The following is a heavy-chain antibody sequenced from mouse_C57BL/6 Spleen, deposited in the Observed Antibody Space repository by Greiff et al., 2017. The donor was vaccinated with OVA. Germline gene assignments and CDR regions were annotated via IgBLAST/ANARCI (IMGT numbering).Heavy chain of an antibody. CDR2: ISSGSSTI. J-gene: IGHJ3*01. V-gene: IGHV5-17*01. D-gene: IGHD4-1*01. CDR3: AAGTRFAY. Sequence: EVKVVESGGGLVKPGGSLKLSCAASGFTFSDYGMHWVRQAPEKGLEWVAYISSGSSTIYYADTVKGRFTISRDNAKNTLFLQMTSLRSEDTAMYYCAAGTRFAYWGQGTLVTVSA. CDR1: GFTFSDYG.